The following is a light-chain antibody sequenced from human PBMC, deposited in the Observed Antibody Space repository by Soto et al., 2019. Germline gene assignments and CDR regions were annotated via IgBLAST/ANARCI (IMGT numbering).Light chain of an antibody. V-gene: IGLV2-14*01. Sequence: QSALTQPASVSGSPGQSITISCTGTSSDIGYYNYVSWYQQYPGKVPKLMISEVTNRPSGVSSRFSGSKSGNTASLTISGLQAEDEAEYYCCSYAGSYTLVFGGGTKLTVL. J-gene: IGLJ3*02. CDR1: SSDIGYYNY. CDR2: EVT. CDR3: CSYAGSYTLV.